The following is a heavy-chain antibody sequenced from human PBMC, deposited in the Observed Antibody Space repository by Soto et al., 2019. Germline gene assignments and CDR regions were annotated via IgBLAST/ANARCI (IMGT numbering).Heavy chain of an antibody. V-gene: IGHV3-21*01. J-gene: IGHJ6*02. CDR1: GFTFSSYS. Sequence: GGSLRLSCAASGFTFSSYSMNWVRQAPGKGLEWVSSISSSSSYIYYADSVKGRFTISRDNAKNSLYLQMNSLRAEDTAVYYCARVLYDFWSGYTAYYYYYGMDVWGQGTTVTVSS. D-gene: IGHD3-3*01. CDR3: ARVLYDFWSGYTAYYYYYGMDV. CDR2: ISSSSSYI.